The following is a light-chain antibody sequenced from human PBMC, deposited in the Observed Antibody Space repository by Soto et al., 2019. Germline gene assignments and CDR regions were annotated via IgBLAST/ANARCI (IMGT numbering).Light chain of an antibody. V-gene: IGLV2-23*02. CDR1: NSDIGSYDL. CDR2: EVS. Sequence: QSVLTQPASVSGSPGQSITISCTGTNSDIGSYDLVSWYQQHPGKAPKLMIYEVSKRPSGLSNRFSGSKSGNTASLTISGLQAEDGADYYCCSYAGTSALVFGGGIKLTVL. J-gene: IGLJ2*01. CDR3: CSYAGTSALV.